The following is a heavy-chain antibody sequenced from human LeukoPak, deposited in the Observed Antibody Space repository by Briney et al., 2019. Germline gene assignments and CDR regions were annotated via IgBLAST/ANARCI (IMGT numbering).Heavy chain of an antibody. CDR2: IYYSGST. D-gene: IGHD6-19*01. V-gene: IGHV4-39*01. J-gene: IGHJ4*02. CDR3: ARRSSGWYGYFDY. Sequence: SETLSLTCTVSGGSISSSSYYWGWIRRPPGKGLEWIGSIYYSGSTYYNPSLKSRVTISVDTSKNQFSLKLSSVTAADTAVYYCARRSSGWYGYFDYWGQGTLVTVSS. CDR1: GGSISSSSYY.